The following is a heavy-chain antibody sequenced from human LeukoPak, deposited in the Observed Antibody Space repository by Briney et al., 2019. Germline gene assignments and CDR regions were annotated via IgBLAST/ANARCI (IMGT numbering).Heavy chain of an antibody. CDR2: IYHSGST. Sequence: SQTLSLTCTVSGGSISSGGYYWSWIRQPPGKGLEWIGYIYHSGSTYYNPSLKSRVTISVDRSKNQFSLKLSSVTAADTAVYYCARVGSSSWYVYWGQGTLVTVSS. D-gene: IGHD6-13*01. J-gene: IGHJ4*02. CDR1: GGSISSGGYY. CDR3: ARVGSSSWYVY. V-gene: IGHV4-30-2*01.